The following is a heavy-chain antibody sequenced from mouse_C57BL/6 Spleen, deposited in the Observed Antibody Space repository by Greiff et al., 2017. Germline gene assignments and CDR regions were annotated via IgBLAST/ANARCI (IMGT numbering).Heavy chain of an antibody. Sequence: QVQLQQSGAELVKPGASVKLSCKASGYTFTSYWMHWVKQRPGRGLEWIGRIDPKSGGTTYNEKFQSKATLTVDKPSSPAYMQLSSLTSEDSAVYYCARWLLPLYAMDYWGQGTSVTVSS. J-gene: IGHJ4*01. CDR2: IDPKSGGT. V-gene: IGHV1-72*01. D-gene: IGHD2-3*01. CDR1: GYTFTSYW. CDR3: ARWLLPLYAMDY.